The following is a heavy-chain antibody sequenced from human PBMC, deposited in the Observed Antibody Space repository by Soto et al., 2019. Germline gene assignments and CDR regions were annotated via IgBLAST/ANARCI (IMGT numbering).Heavy chain of an antibody. V-gene: IGHV3-23*01. Sequence: GGSLRLSCAASGFTFSSYAMSRVRQAPGKGLEWVSAISGSGGSTYYADSVKGRFTISRDNSKNTLYLQMNSLRAEDTAVYYCAYDSSGYYFFDYWGQGPLVTVSS. CDR2: ISGSGGST. CDR3: AYDSSGYYFFDY. J-gene: IGHJ4*02. D-gene: IGHD3-22*01. CDR1: GFTFSSYA.